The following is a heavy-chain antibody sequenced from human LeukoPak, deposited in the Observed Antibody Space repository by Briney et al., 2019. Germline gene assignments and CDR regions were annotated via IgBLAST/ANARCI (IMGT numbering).Heavy chain of an antibody. CDR2: INSNGKYI. CDR3: ARALSGIAARSTETDY. J-gene: IGHJ4*02. CDR1: GFTFSSYS. V-gene: IGHV3-21*01. Sequence: PGGSLRLSCAASGFTFSSYSMNWVRQAPGKGLEWVSMINSNGKYIYYADSVKDRFTISRDNAKNSLYLQMNSLRAEDTAVYYCARALSGIAARSTETDYWGQGSLVTVSS. D-gene: IGHD6-6*01.